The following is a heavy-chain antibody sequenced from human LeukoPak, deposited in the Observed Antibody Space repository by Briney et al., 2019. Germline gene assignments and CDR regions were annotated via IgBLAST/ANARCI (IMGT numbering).Heavy chain of an antibody. CDR3: ARFEYSGSRVRVDP. CDR2: INHSGST. D-gene: IGHD6-13*01. CDR1: GGSFSGYY. J-gene: IGHJ5*02. Sequence: LETLSLTCAVYGGSFSGYYWSWIRQPPGKGLEWIGEINHSGSTNYNPSLKSRVTISVDTSKNQFSLKLSSVTAADTAVYYCARFEYSGSRVRVDPWGQGTLVTVSS. V-gene: IGHV4-34*01.